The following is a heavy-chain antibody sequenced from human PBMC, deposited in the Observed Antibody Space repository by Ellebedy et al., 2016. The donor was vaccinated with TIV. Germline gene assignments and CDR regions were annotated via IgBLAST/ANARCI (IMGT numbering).Heavy chain of an antibody. Sequence: SETLSLXXTVSGGSISSSSYFGGWVRQPPGKGLEWIGIASLYYSGSTYYNPSLKSRVTISVDTSTNQFSLKLSSVTAADTALYYCAGGHVMGTWYVDWGQGTLVTVSS. D-gene: IGHD6-13*01. CDR3: AGGHVMGTWYVD. V-gene: IGHV4-39*01. CDR2: LYYSGST. J-gene: IGHJ4*02. CDR1: GGSISSSSYF.